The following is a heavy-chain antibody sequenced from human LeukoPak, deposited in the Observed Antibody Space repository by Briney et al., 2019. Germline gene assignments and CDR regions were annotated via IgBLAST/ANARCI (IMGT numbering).Heavy chain of an antibody. CDR3: AREGIRPHDY. CDR2: ISYDGSNK. Sequence: HPGRSLRLSCAASGFTFSSYAMHWVRQAPGKGLEWVAVISYDGSNKYYADSVKGRFTISRDNAKNSLYLQMNSLRAEDTAVYYCAREGIRPHDYWGQGTLVTVSS. J-gene: IGHJ4*02. CDR1: GFTFSSYA. D-gene: IGHD6-13*01. V-gene: IGHV3-30-3*01.